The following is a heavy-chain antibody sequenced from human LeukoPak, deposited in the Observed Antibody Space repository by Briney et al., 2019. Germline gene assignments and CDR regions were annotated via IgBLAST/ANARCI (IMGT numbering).Heavy chain of an antibody. CDR3: ARVGGGNFDY. J-gene: IGHJ4*02. CDR2: MYTRGIT. D-gene: IGHD1-26*01. CDR1: GASISSYY. Sequence: SETLSLTCTVSGASISSYYWCWVRQPAGKGLEWIGCMYTRGITSCNPSLKSRVTVSVDTSKNQFSLKLTSVTAADTAVFYCARVGGGNFDYWGQGTLVTVSS. V-gene: IGHV4-4*07.